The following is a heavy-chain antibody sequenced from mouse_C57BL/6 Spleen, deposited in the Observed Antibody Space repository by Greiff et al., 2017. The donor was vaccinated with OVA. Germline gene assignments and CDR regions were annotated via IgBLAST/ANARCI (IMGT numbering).Heavy chain of an antibody. D-gene: IGHD2-5*01. CDR1: GFSLTSYG. J-gene: IGHJ3*01. V-gene: IGHV2-3*01. CDR2: IWGDGST. CDR3: SKFDSNSWFAY. Sequence: VKLVESGPGLVAPSQSLSITCTVSGFSLTSYGVSWVRQPPGKGLEWLGVIWGDGSTNYHSALISRLIISKDNSKSQVFLKLNSLQTDETATYYCSKFDSNSWFAYWGQGTLVTVSA.